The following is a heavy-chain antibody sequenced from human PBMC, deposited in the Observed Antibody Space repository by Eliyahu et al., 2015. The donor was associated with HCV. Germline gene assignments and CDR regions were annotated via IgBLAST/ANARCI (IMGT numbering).Heavy chain of an antibody. CDR2: IIPIFGTA. Sequence: QVQLVQSGXEVKKPGSSXKVSCKAXGXTFSSXAXSWVRQAPGQGLEWMGGIIPIFGTANYXQKFQGRVTITADESTSTAYMELSSLRSEDTAVYYCARSVVPAAISTGHDAFDIWGQGTMVTVSS. CDR3: ARSVVPAAISTGHDAFDI. CDR1: GXTFSSXA. D-gene: IGHD2-2*02. J-gene: IGHJ3*02. V-gene: IGHV1-69*01.